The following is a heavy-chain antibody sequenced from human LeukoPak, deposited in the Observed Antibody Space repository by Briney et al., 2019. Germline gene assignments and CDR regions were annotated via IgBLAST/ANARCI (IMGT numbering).Heavy chain of an antibody. CDR1: GYSISSGYY. CDR3: ARDAVAAAGYFDH. D-gene: IGHD6-19*01. Sequence: RASETLSLTCTVSGYSISSGYYWGWIRQSPGKGLEWIGSIFHSGNTYYSPSLKSRVTISLDTSKNQFSLKLSSVTAADTAVYYCARDAVAAAGYFDHWGRGILVTVSS. V-gene: IGHV4-38-2*02. J-gene: IGHJ4*02. CDR2: IFHSGNT.